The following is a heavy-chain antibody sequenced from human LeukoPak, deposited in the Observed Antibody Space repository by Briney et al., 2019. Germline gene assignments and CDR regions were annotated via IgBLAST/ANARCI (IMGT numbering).Heavy chain of an antibody. J-gene: IGHJ4*02. CDR3: AKVSTMIEGLHFDY. CDR2: ISYDGSNK. D-gene: IGHD3-22*01. Sequence: GGSLRLSCAASGFTFSSYGMHWVRQAPGKGLEWVAVISYDGSNKYYADSVKGRFTISRDNSKNTLYLQMNSLRAEDTAVYYCAKVSTMIEGLHFDYWGQGTLVTVSS. CDR1: GFTFSSYG. V-gene: IGHV3-30*18.